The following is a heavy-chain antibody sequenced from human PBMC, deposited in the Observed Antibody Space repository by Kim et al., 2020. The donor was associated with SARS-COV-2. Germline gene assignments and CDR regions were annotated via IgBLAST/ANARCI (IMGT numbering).Heavy chain of an antibody. CDR3: ARGDDFWSGYPRAYYYYYGMDV. J-gene: IGHJ6*02. V-gene: IGHV4-34*01. CDR2: INHSGST. Sequence: SETLSLTCAVYGGSFSGYYWSWIRQPPGKGLEWIGEINHSGSTNYNPSLKSRVTISVDTSKNQFSLKLSSVTAADTAVYYCARGDDFWSGYPRAYYYYYGMDVWGQGTTVTVSS. CDR1: GGSFSGYY. D-gene: IGHD3-3*01.